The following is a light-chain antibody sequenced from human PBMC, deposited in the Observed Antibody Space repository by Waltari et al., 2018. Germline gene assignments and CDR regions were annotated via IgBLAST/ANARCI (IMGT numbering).Light chain of an antibody. V-gene: IGKV3-20*01. CDR3: QQYGNSPPWT. CDR2: GAS. Sequence: EIVLTQFPGTLSLSPGERATLSCRASETIDNNFLAWYQHKPGQAPSLLIYGASRRATDIPDRFSGGGSGTDLTLTISSLEPDDFALYYCQQYGNSPPWTFGQGTKVEIK. J-gene: IGKJ1*01. CDR1: ETIDNNF.